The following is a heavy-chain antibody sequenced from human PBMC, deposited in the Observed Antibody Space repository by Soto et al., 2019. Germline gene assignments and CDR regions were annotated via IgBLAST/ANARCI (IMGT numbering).Heavy chain of an antibody. J-gene: IGHJ4*02. Sequence: EVQLVESGGALVQPGGSLRLSCVASGFKFSIYSMKWVRQAPGKGLEWSAYMTSDTKTIKYGDSVKGRFTISRDNAKNSVYLQMNNLSDEDTAVYYCAKSVEGHFDYWGQGTVVTVSS. V-gene: IGHV3-48*02. CDR1: GFKFSIYS. CDR3: AKSVEGHFDY. D-gene: IGHD6-19*01. CDR2: MTSDTKTI.